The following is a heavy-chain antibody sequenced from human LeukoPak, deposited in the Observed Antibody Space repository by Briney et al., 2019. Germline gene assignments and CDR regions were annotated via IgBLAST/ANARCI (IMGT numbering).Heavy chain of an antibody. CDR2: ISYDGSNK. D-gene: IGHD3-9*01. CDR1: GFTFSSYG. Sequence: GGSLRLSCAASGFTFSSYGMHWVRQAPGKGLEWVAVISYDGSNKYYADSVKGRFTISRDNAKNSLYLQMNSLRAEDTAVYYCARAGLYYDILTGRRYYYYMDVWGKGTTVTISS. J-gene: IGHJ6*03. V-gene: IGHV3-30*03. CDR3: ARAGLYYDILTGRRYYYYMDV.